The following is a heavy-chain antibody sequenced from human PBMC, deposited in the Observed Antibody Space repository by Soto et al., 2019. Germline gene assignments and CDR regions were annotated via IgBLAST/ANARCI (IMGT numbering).Heavy chain of an antibody. D-gene: IGHD5-12*01. J-gene: IGHJ6*02. Sequence: KSSETLSLTCTVSGGSISSYYWSWIRQPAGKGLEWIGRIYTSGSTNYNPSLKSRVTMSVDTSTNQFSLKLSSVTAADTAVYYCARETVATIGYYYYGMDVWGQGTTVTVSS. CDR2: IYTSGST. V-gene: IGHV4-4*07. CDR1: GGSISSYY. CDR3: ARETVATIGYYYYGMDV.